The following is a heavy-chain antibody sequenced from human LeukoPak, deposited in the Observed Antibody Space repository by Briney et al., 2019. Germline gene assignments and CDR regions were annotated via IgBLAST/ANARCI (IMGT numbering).Heavy chain of an antibody. CDR3: ASAYGDSTLSTGRSFDY. CDR2: INHSGST. Sequence: SETLSLTCAVYGGSFSGYYWSWIRQPPGKGLEWIGEINHSGSTNYNPSLKSRVTISVDTSKNQFSLKLSSVTAADTAVYYCASAYGDSTLSTGRSFDYWGQGTLVTVSS. D-gene: IGHD4-17*01. CDR1: GGSFSGYY. V-gene: IGHV4-34*01. J-gene: IGHJ4*02.